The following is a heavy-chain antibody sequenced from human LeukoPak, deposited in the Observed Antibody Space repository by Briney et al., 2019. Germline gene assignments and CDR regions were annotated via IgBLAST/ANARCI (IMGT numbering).Heavy chain of an antibody. CDR1: GDSISSYY. V-gene: IGHV4-59*08. CDR3: ARLSFYDSSGY. D-gene: IGHD3-22*01. J-gene: IGHJ4*02. CDR2: IYYTGNT. Sequence: PSETLSLTCTVSGDSISSYYWSWIRQPPGKGLEWIGYIYYTGNTKYNPSLESRVVISVDTSKNQFSLKLRSVTAADTAVYYCARLSFYDSSGYWGQGTLVTVSS.